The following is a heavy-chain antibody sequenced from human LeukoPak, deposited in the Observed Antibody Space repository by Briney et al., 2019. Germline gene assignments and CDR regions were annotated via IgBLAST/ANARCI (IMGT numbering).Heavy chain of an antibody. V-gene: IGHV4-61*02. J-gene: IGHJ4*02. CDR2: IYTSGST. Sequence: SETLSLTCTVSGGSINSGSYYWSWIRQPAGKGLEWIGRIYTSGSTNYNPSLKSRVTISVDKSKNQFSLKLSSVTAADTAVYYCARAYYYDSSGYYDYWGQGTLVTVSS. CDR3: ARAYYYDSSGYYDY. CDR1: GGSINSGSYY. D-gene: IGHD3-22*01.